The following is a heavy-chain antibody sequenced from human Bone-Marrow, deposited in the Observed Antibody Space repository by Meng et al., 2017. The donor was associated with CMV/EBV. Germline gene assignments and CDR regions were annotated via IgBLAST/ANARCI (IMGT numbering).Heavy chain of an antibody. D-gene: IGHD2-21*01. CDR2: ISYDGSSK. V-gene: IGHV3-30-3*01. CDR1: GFTFSSYT. J-gene: IGHJ6*01. Sequence: GESLKISCAASGFTFSSYTMHWVRQAPGKGLEWVAVISYDGSSKFYAGSVKGRSTISRDNSKNTLYLQMNSLRAEDTAVYYCARLKGDPDYYYYGMAVWGPGNTV. CDR3: ARLKGDPDYYYYGMAV.